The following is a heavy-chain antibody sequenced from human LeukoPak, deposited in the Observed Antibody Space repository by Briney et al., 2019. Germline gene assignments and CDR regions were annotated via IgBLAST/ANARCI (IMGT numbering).Heavy chain of an antibody. CDR3: ARMEQVAAAGTVKFDP. CDR2: IYTSGST. D-gene: IGHD6-13*01. J-gene: IGHJ5*02. Sequence: SETLSLTCTVSGGSISSYYWSWIRQPAGKGLEWIGRIYTSGSTNYNPSLKSLGTMSVDKSKNQLSLTLSSVTAADQAVYYCARMEQVAAAGTVKFDPWGQGNLVSVSS. CDR1: GGSISSYY. V-gene: IGHV4-4*07.